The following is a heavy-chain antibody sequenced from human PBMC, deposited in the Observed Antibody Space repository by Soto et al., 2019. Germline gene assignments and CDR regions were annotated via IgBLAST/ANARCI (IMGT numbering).Heavy chain of an antibody. J-gene: IGHJ5*02. CDR3: ARGRQDDYVWGSYRRNWFDP. D-gene: IGHD3-16*02. V-gene: IGHV4-34*01. Sequence: QVQLQQWGAGLLKPSETLSLTCAVYGGSFSGYYWSWIRQPPGKGLEWIGEINHSGSTNYNPSLKSRVTISVDTSKIQFSLKLSSVTAADTAVYYCARGRQDDYVWGSYRRNWFDPWGQGTLVTVSS. CDR1: GGSFSGYY. CDR2: INHSGST.